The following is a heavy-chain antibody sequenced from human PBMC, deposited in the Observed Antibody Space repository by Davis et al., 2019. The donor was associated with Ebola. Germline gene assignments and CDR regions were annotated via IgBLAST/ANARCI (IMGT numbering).Heavy chain of an antibody. V-gene: IGHV1-8*01. J-gene: IGHJ6*03. CDR1: GYTFTSYD. Sequence: ASVKVSCKASGYTFTSYDINWVRQATGQGLEWMGWMNPNSGNTNYAQKFQGRVTMTEDTSTDTAYMELSSLRSEDTAVYYCATGRVPAAIYYYYMDVWGKGTTVTVSS. CDR3: ATGRVPAAIYYYYMDV. CDR2: MNPNSGNT. D-gene: IGHD2-2*01.